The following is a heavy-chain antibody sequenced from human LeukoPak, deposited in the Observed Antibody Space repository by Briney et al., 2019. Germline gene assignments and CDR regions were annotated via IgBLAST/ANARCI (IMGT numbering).Heavy chain of an antibody. CDR1: GFTFSSYS. V-gene: IGHV3-21*01. Sequence: GGSLRLSCAASGFTFSSYSMNWVRQAPGKGLEWVSSISSSSSYIYYADSVKGRFTISRDNAKNSLYLQMNSLRAEDTAVYYCARDGIAAAGIDYWGRGTLVTVSS. D-gene: IGHD6-13*01. CDR2: ISSSSSYI. CDR3: ARDGIAAAGIDY. J-gene: IGHJ4*02.